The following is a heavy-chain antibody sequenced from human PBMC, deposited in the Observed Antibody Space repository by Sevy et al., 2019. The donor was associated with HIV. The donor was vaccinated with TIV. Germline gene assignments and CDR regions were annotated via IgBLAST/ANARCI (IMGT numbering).Heavy chain of an antibody. CDR3: ASCYYYDSSGYPEWEYFQH. Sequence: ASVKVSCKASGYTFTSYGISWVRQAPGQGLEWMGWMSAYNGNTNCAQKLQGRVTMTTDTSTSTAYMELRSLRSDDTAVYYCASCYYYDSSGYPEWEYFQHWGQGTLVTVSS. CDR2: MSAYNGNT. D-gene: IGHD3-22*01. J-gene: IGHJ1*01. CDR1: GYTFTSYG. V-gene: IGHV1-18*01.